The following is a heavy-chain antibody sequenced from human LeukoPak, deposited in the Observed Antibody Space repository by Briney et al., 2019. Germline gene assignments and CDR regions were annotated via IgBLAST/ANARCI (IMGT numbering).Heavy chain of an antibody. CDR3: ARHDCTLDGCYVDFDY. CDR1: GYTFTSYY. Sequence: ASVKVSCKASGYTFTSYYMHWVRQAPGQGLEWMGIINPSGGSTSYAQKFQGRVTMTRDTSTSTVYMELSSLRSEDTAVYYCARHDCTLDGCYVDFDYWGQGTLVTVSS. D-gene: IGHD2-15*01. J-gene: IGHJ4*02. CDR2: INPSGGST. V-gene: IGHV1-46*01.